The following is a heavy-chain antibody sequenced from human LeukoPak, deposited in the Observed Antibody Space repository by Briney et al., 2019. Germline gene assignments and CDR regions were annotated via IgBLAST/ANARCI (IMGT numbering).Heavy chain of an antibody. V-gene: IGHV4-34*01. CDR3: AKSNGYGLIDI. Sequence: PSETLSLTCAVYGGSFSGYYWSWIRQPPGKGLEWIGEVNHSGSTNYNPSLKSRVTISVDTSKNQFSLKLNSVTAADTAVYYCAKSNGYGLIDIWGQGTMVTVSS. J-gene: IGHJ3*02. D-gene: IGHD3-22*01. CDR1: GGSFSGYY. CDR2: VNHSGST.